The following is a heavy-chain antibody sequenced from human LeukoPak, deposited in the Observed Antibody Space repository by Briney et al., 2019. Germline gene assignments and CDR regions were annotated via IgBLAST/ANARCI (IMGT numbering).Heavy chain of an antibody. CDR2: IYHSGST. CDR3: ARALRRIFGVVTINWFDP. V-gene: IGHV4-30-2*01. D-gene: IGHD3-3*01. J-gene: IGHJ5*02. Sequence: PSETLSLTCTVSGGSISSGGYYWSWIRQPPGKGLEWIGYIYHSGSTYYNPSLKSRVTISVDRSKNQFSLKLSSVTAADTAVYYCARALRRIFGVVTINWFDPWGQGTLVTVSS. CDR1: GGSISSGGYY.